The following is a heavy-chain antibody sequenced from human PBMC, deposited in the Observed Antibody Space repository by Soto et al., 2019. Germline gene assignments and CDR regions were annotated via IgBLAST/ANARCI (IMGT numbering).Heavy chain of an antibody. J-gene: IGHJ4*02. Sequence: ASVTVSCQASGYTFTSYYMHWVRQAPGQGLEWMGIINPSGGSTSYAQKFQGRVTMTRDTSTSTVYMELSSLRSEDTAVYYCARAIEAVAGSFDYWGQGTLVTVS. V-gene: IGHV1-46*01. CDR3: ARAIEAVAGSFDY. D-gene: IGHD6-19*01. CDR1: GYTFTSYY. CDR2: INPSGGST.